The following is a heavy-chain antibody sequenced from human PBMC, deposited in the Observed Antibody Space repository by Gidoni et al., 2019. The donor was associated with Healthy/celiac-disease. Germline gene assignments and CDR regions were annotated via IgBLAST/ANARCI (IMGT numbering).Heavy chain of an antibody. Sequence: EVQLVQSGAEVKKPGESLKISCKGSGYSFTSYWIGWVRQMPGKGLEWMGIIYPGDSDTRYSPSFQGQVTISADKSISTAYLQWSSLKASDTAMYYCARQSYNWNYDDAFDIWGQGTMVTVSS. CDR1: GYSFTSYW. CDR3: ARQSYNWNYDDAFDI. D-gene: IGHD1-7*01. CDR2: IYPGDSDT. V-gene: IGHV5-51*01. J-gene: IGHJ3*02.